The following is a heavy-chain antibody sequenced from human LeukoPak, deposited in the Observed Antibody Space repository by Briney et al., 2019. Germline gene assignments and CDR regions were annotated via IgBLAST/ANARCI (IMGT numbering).Heavy chain of an antibody. CDR1: GFTFSSYW. CDR2: IKQDGSEK. D-gene: IGHD3-10*01. Sequence: GGSLRLSCAASGFTFSSYWMSWVRQAPGKGLEWVANIKQDGSEKYYVDSVKGRFTISRDNAKNSLYLQMNSLRAEDTAVYYCARMAGFRFGELLLSYYYYMDVWGKGTTVTVSS. V-gene: IGHV3-7*01. CDR3: ARMAGFRFGELLLSYYYYMDV. J-gene: IGHJ6*03.